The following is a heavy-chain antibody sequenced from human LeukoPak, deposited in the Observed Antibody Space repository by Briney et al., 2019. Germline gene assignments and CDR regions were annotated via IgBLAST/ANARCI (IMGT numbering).Heavy chain of an antibody. D-gene: IGHD3-10*01. Sequence: GGSLRLSCAASGFTFSSYSMNWVRQAPGKGLEWVSYISSSSSTIYYADSVKGRFTISRDNAKNSLYLQMNSLRAEDAAVYYCARANRDAGSGYYMDVWGKGTTVTVSS. CDR3: ARANRDAGSGYYMDV. CDR2: ISSSSSTI. V-gene: IGHV3-48*01. J-gene: IGHJ6*03. CDR1: GFTFSSYS.